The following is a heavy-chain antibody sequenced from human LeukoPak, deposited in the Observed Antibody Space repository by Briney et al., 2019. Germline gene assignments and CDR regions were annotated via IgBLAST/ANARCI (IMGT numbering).Heavy chain of an antibody. D-gene: IGHD2-15*01. J-gene: IGHJ4*02. CDR3: TRSLGYCSGGSCYPTAIFDY. V-gene: IGHV3-73*01. CDR2: IRSKANSYAT. CDR1: GFTFSGSA. Sequence: GGSLRLSCAASGFTFSGSATHWVRQASGKGLEWVGRIRSKANSYATAYAASVKGRFTISRDDSKNTAYLQMNSLKTEDTAVYYCTRSLGYCSGGSCYPTAIFDYWGQGTLVTVSS.